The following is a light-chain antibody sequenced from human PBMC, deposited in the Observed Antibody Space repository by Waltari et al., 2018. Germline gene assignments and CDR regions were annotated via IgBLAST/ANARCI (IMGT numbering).Light chain of an antibody. CDR3: CSFAGSSPHVV. CDR1: SSDVGPYNL. CDR2: EST. J-gene: IGLJ2*01. V-gene: IGLV2-23*01. Sequence: QSALTQPASVSGSPGQSITISCTGTSSDVGPYNLVSWYQLHPGKAPKLIIYESTKRPAGVSSRFPGSKSGNTASLTISGLQAEDEADYYCCSFAGSSPHVVFGGGTKLTVL.